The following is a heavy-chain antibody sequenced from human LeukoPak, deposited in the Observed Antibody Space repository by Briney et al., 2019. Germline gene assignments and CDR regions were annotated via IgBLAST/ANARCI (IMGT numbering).Heavy chain of an antibody. D-gene: IGHD6-13*01. CDR3: AGYISSWSSFDY. J-gene: IGHJ4*02. CDR1: GLTFSSNA. V-gene: IGHV3-30-3*01. CDR2: ISYDGSKT. Sequence: GGSLRLSCSASGLTFSSNAMHWVRQAPGKGLEWVAVISYDGSKTYYADSVKDRFTISRDNSKNTLYLQMNSLRAEDTAVYYCAGYISSWSSFDYWGQGTLVTVSS.